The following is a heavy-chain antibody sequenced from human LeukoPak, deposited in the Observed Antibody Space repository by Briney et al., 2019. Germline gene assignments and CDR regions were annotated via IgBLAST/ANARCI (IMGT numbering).Heavy chain of an antibody. J-gene: IGHJ4*02. CDR3: ARARGYCAADCSRYAFDY. Sequence: GGSLRLSCAASGFTFSSYTMSWVRQAPGKGLEWVSTISNSGRNTFYTDSVKGRFTISIDNSKNTLYLQMNSRRAGDTAVYSCARARGYCAADCSRYAFDYWGQGTLVTVSS. D-gene: IGHD2-21*02. CDR1: GFTFSSYT. V-gene: IGHV3-23*01. CDR2: ISNSGRNT.